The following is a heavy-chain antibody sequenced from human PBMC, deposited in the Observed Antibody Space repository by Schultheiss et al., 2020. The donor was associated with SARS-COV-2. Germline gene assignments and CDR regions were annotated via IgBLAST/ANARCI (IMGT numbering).Heavy chain of an antibody. D-gene: IGHD6-19*01. CDR3: ARAEGAVVGRTFGAFDI. CDR1: GFTFSSYG. CDR2: IWYDGSNK. J-gene: IGHJ3*02. Sequence: GGSLRLSCAASGFTFSSYGMHWVRQAPGKGLEWVAVIWYDGSNKYYADSVKGRFTISRDNSKNTLYLQMNSLRAEDTAVYYCARAEGAVVGRTFGAFDIWGQGTMVTVSS. V-gene: IGHV3-33*01.